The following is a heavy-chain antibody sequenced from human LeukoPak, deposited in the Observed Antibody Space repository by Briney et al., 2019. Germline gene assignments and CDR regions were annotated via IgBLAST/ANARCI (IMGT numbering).Heavy chain of an antibody. D-gene: IGHD2-21*01. Sequence: SETLSLTCSVSGDSISRYYWSWIRLPPGKGLEWIAYIYYSGGTKYNPSLKSRVTISVDTSKNQFSLKLSSVTAADTAVYFCAKRAVTTAGDLWFDPWGQGTLVTVSS. V-gene: IGHV4-59*08. CDR2: IYYSGGT. J-gene: IGHJ5*02. CDR1: GDSISRYY. CDR3: AKRAVTTAGDLWFDP.